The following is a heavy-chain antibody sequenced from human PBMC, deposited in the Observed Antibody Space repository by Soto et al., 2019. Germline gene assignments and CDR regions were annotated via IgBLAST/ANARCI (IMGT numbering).Heavy chain of an antibody. D-gene: IGHD1-7*01. V-gene: IGHV6-1*01. CDR2: TYYRSKWYN. CDR3: ARDRYNWNYGHYYYYYMDV. J-gene: IGHJ6*03. Sequence: SQTLSLTCAISGDSVSSNSAAWNWIRQSPSRGLEWLGRTYYRSKWYNDYAVSVKSRITINPDTSKNQFSLQLNSVTPEDTAVYYCARDRYNWNYGHYYYYYMDVWGKGTTVTVS. CDR1: GDSVSSNSAA.